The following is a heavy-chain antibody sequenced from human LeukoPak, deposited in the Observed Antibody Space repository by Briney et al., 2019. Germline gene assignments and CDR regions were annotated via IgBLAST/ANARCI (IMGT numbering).Heavy chain of an antibody. CDR1: GGAISSYY. CDR2: ISYTGST. J-gene: IGHJ4*02. Sequence: SETLSLTCTVSGGAISSYYVSWSRQPPGKGLEGIGYISYTGSTDYNPSHTSRVTISVDMSKNQFSLKVSSVTAADTAVYYCARGSVYFDSWGQGTLVTVSS. CDR3: ARGSVYFDS. V-gene: IGHV4-59*01.